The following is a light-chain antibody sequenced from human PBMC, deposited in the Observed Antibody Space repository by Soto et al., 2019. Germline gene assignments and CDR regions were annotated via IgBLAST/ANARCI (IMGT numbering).Light chain of an antibody. J-gene: IGKJ1*01. CDR2: RAS. CDR3: QQYSPSLPWT. Sequence: EIVFTQSPGTLSLSRGERATLSCRASQSVGTNYIAWYQPKHGQSPRLLIYRASIRATCIPDRFSGSGSGTEFTLNIDGLQPEDFAIYFCQQYSPSLPWTFGQGTRVELK. CDR1: QSVGTNY. V-gene: IGKV3-20*01.